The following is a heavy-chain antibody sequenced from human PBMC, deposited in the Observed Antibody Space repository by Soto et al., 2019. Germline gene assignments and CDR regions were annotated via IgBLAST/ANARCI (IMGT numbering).Heavy chain of an antibody. Sequence: QVTLKESGPVLVKPTETLTLTCTVSGFSLSNARIGVSWIRQPPGKALEWLAHIFSNDEKSYSTSLKSRLTISKDTSKSQVVLTMTNMDPVDTATYYCARIRDYGDYFNYFDYWGQGTLVTVSS. D-gene: IGHD4-17*01. CDR1: GFSLSNARIG. CDR3: ARIRDYGDYFNYFDY. CDR2: IFSNDEK. V-gene: IGHV2-26*01. J-gene: IGHJ4*02.